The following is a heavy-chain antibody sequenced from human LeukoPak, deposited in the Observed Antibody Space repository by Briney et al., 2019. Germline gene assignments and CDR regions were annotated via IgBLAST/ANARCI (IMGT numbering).Heavy chain of an antibody. CDR2: ISSSSSYI. V-gene: IGHV3-21*01. D-gene: IGHD2-8*01. Sequence: GGSLRLSCAASGFTFSSYEMNWVRQAPGKGLEWVSSISSSSSYIYYADSVKGRFTISRDNAKNSLYLQMNSLRAEDTAVYYCARDVGYCTSGCYMDVWGKGTTVTVSS. CDR1: GFTFSSYE. CDR3: ARDVGYCTSGCYMDV. J-gene: IGHJ6*03.